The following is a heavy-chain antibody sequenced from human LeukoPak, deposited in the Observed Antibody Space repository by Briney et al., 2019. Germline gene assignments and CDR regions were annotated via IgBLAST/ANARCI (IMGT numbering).Heavy chain of an antibody. Sequence: PGGSLRLSCAASGFTFSSYSRNWVRQPPGKGLEWVSSISSSSSYIYYADSVKGRFTTSRDNAKNSRYLQMNSLRAEDTAVYDCASESDRGRAVAGFDYWGQGTLVTVSS. CDR3: ASESDRGRAVAGFDY. CDR2: ISSSSSYI. J-gene: IGHJ4*02. V-gene: IGHV3-21*01. CDR1: GFTFSSYS. D-gene: IGHD6-19*01.